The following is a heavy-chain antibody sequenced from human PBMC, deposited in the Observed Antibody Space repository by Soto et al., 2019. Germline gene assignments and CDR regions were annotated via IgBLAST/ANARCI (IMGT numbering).Heavy chain of an antibody. CDR1: GGTFSSYA. J-gene: IGHJ6*02. CDR2: IIPIFGTA. V-gene: IGHV1-69*12. D-gene: IGHD3-3*01. CDR3: ARLNGGWSGYYHSTYYYYGMDV. Sequence: QVQLVQSGAEVKKPGSSVKVSCKASGGTFSSYAISWVRQAPGQGLEWMGGIIPIFGTANYAQKFQGRVTITADESTSPAYMELSSLRSEDTAVYYCARLNGGWSGYYHSTYYYYGMDVWGQGTTVTVSS.